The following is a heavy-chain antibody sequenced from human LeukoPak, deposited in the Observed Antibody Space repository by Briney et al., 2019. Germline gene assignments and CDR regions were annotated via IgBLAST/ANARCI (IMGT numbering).Heavy chain of an antibody. V-gene: IGHV3-23*01. CDR3: AKARAAVVEAAINY. CDR1: GFNFSIYA. J-gene: IGHJ4*02. Sequence: GGSLRLSCAASGFNFSIYAMTWVRQAPGKGLEWVSIVNCNDRSYYSASVMGRFTISRDNSKNTLYLQMNTLRVEDTALYYCAKARAAVVEAAINYWGQGILVTVSP. D-gene: IGHD2-15*01. CDR2: VNCNDRS.